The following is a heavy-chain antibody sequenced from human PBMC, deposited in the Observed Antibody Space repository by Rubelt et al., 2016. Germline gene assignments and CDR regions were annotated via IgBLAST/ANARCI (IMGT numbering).Heavy chain of an antibody. D-gene: IGHD6-13*01. Sequence: ASGFTYTYSTMTWVRQAPGKGLEWVSAISGNGGSTYYADSVRGRFTISRDNSRNTLYLQMNSLRAEDTAVYYCAKGHSNLDYWGQGTLVTVSA. CDR2: ISGNGGST. CDR3: AKGHSNLDY. J-gene: IGHJ4*02. V-gene: IGHV3-23*01. CDR1: GFTYTYST.